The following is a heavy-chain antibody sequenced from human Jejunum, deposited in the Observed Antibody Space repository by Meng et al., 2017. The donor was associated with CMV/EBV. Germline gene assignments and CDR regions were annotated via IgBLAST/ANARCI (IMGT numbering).Heavy chain of an antibody. D-gene: IGHD6-6*01. Sequence: EVQLVESGGGLVKPGGSLRLSCAASGFAFSGYSMNWVRQAPGKGLQWVSSISTSSTNIYYTDSVKGRFTTSRDNARSSLYLQMNSLSAEDTAIYYCVRLSSSSDFDYWGQGTRVTVSS. J-gene: IGHJ4*02. V-gene: IGHV3-21*01. CDR2: ISTSSTNI. CDR1: GFAFSGYS. CDR3: VRLSSSSDFDY.